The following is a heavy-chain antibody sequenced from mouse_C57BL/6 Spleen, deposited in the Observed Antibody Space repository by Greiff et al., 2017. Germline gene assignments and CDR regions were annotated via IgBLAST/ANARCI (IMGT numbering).Heavy chain of an antibody. D-gene: IGHD2-5*01. CDR3: AKGYSNYVYWYFDV. CDR2: IWRGGST. J-gene: IGHJ1*03. Sequence: VQLQQSGPGLVQPSQSLSITCTVSGFSLTSYGVHWVRKSPGKGLEWLGVIWRGGSTDYNAAFMSRLSITKDNSKSQVFFKMNSLQADDTAIYYCAKGYSNYVYWYFDVWGTGTTVTVSS. CDR1: GFSLTSYG. V-gene: IGHV2-5*01.